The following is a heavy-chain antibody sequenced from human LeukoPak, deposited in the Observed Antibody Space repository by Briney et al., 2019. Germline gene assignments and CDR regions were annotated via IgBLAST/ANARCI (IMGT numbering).Heavy chain of an antibody. D-gene: IGHD3-3*01. CDR3: ARVTYYDFWSGYYTGIWFDP. J-gene: IGHJ5*02. Sequence: SETLSLTCAVSGGSISSDYWSWIRQPPPKRREWIGYIYYSGSTNYNPSLKSRVTISVDTSKNQFSLKLSSVTAADTAVYYCARVTYYDFWSGYYTGIWFDPWGQGTLVTVSS. CDR1: GGSISSDY. CDR2: IYYSGST. V-gene: IGHV4-59*01.